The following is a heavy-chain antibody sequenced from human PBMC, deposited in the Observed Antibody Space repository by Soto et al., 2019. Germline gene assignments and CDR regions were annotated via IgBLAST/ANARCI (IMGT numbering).Heavy chain of an antibody. CDR3: TTAGGNYGDCGPFDY. CDR2: IKSKTDGGTT. J-gene: IGHJ4*02. V-gene: IGHV3-15*01. CDR1: GFTFSNAW. D-gene: IGHD4-17*01. Sequence: EVQLVESGGGLVKPGGSLRLSCAASGFTFSNAWMSWVRQAPGKGLEWVGRIKSKTDGGTTDYAAPVKGRFTISRDDSKNTMYRQMNSLKTEDTAVYYCTTAGGNYGDCGPFDYWGQGTLVTVSS.